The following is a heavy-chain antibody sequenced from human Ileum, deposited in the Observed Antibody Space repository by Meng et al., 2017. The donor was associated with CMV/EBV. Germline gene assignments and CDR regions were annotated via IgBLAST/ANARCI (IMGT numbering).Heavy chain of an antibody. CDR2: IYTRGTT. CDR3: VGDSGSQFQAFVY. V-gene: IGHV4-61*02. Sequence: HGQLQRSGPGLVNPSHPLSSPWTVSVASFSSGSYYWNGIRQPAGKGLDWIGRIYTRGTTNYNPSLKSRVTISIDTSKNQFSLELTSVSAADTGVYYCVGDSGSQFQAFVYWGQGALVTVSS. J-gene: IGHJ4*02. D-gene: IGHD3-10*01. CDR1: VASFSSGSYY.